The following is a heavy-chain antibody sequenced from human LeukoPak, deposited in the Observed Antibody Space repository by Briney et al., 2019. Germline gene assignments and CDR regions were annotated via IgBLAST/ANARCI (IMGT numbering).Heavy chain of an antibody. CDR1: GFTFSSYW. J-gene: IGHJ4*02. V-gene: IGHV3-74*01. CDR2: INSDGRST. CDR3: ARVRWGGPYYFDY. D-gene: IGHD3-16*01. Sequence: TGGSLRLSCAASGFTFSSYWMHWVRQAPGKGLVGVSRINSDGRSTNYADSVKGRFTISRDNAKNTLYLQMNSLRAEDTAVYYCARVRWGGPYYFDYWGQGTLVTVSS.